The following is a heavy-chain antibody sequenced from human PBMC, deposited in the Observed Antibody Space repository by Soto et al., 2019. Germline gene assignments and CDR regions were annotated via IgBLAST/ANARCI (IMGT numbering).Heavy chain of an antibody. CDR3: ARATVTTKFCWFDP. J-gene: IGHJ5*02. V-gene: IGHV4-30-2*01. CDR1: GGSISSGGYS. Sequence: SETLSLTCAVSGGSISSGGYSWSWIRQPPGKGLEWIGYIYHSGSTYYNPSLKSRVTISVDRSKNQFSVKLSSVTAADTAVYYCARATVTTKFCWFDPWGQGTLVTVSS. D-gene: IGHD4-17*01. CDR2: IYHSGST.